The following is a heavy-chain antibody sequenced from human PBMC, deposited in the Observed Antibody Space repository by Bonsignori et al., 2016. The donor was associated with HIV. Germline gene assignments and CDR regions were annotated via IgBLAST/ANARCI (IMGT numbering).Heavy chain of an antibody. CDR3: ARVPSAVRTVAGRIVAFDV. J-gene: IGHJ3*01. CDR2: IYYSGST. V-gene: IGHV4-59*01. Sequence: GSLRLSCTVSGGSISSFYWSWIRQPPGKGLEWIGYIYYSGSTNYNPSLKSRVTISVDTSKDQFSLKLSSVTAADTAVYYCARVPSAVRTVAGRIVAFDVWGQGTMVTVSS. CDR1: GGSISSFY. D-gene: IGHD6-19*01.